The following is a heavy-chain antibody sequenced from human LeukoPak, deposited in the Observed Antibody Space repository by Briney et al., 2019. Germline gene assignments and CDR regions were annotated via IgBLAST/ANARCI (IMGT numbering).Heavy chain of an antibody. CDR1: GYSFTTYW. CDR2: IYPGDSYT. Sequence: GEFLKISCKCSGYSFTTYWIGWVRLMPGKGLVWMGIIYPGDSYTRYSPSFQGQVNISADKSTTTAYVQWSSLKASDTAMYYCARLNYGSGSYFDSWGQGALVTVSS. CDR3: ARLNYGSGSYFDS. D-gene: IGHD3-10*01. V-gene: IGHV5-51*01. J-gene: IGHJ4*02.